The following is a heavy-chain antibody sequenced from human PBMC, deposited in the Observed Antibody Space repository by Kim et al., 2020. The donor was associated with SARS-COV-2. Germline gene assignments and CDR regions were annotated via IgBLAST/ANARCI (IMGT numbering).Heavy chain of an antibody. CDR3: AIGAAAGTTGGY. Sequence: GGSLRLSCAASGFTFSSYSMNWVRQAPGKGLEWVSSISSSSSYIYYADSVKGRFTISRDNAKNSLYLQMNSLRAEDTAVYYCAIGAAAGTTGGYWGQGTLVTVSS. CDR2: ISSSSSYI. J-gene: IGHJ4*02. D-gene: IGHD6-13*01. V-gene: IGHV3-21*01. CDR1: GFTFSSYS.